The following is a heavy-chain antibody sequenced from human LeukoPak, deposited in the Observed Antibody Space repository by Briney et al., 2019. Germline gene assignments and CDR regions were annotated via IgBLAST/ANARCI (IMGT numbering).Heavy chain of an antibody. J-gene: IGHJ6*02. V-gene: IGHV3-11*01. D-gene: IGHD2-2*01. Sequence: GGSLRLSCAASGFTFSDYYMTWIRQAPGKGLEWVSYISRSGSSLYYGDSVKGRFSISRDSAKNALYLQMNSLRAEDTAVYYCAREVVVFPDYYYYGLDVWGQGTTVTVSS. CDR2: ISRSGSSL. CDR1: GFTFSDYY. CDR3: AREVVVFPDYYYYGLDV.